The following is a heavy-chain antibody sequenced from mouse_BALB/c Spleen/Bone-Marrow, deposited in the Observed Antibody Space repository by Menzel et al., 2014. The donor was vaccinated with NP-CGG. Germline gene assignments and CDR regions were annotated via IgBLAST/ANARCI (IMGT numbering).Heavy chain of an antibody. CDR2: IDPANGNT. D-gene: IGHD2-14*01. CDR3: ARYRLGAYFDY. Sequence: EVKLVESGAELVKPGASVKLSCTASGFNIKDTYMQWVKQRPEQGLEWIGRIDPANGNTKYDPKFQGKATITADTSSNTAYLQLSSLTSEDTAVYYCARYRLGAYFDYWGQGTTLTVSS. J-gene: IGHJ2*01. V-gene: IGHV14-3*02. CDR1: GFNIKDTY.